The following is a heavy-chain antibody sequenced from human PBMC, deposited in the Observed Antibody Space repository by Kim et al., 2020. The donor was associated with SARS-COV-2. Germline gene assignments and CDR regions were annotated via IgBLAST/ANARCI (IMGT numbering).Heavy chain of an antibody. J-gene: IGHJ6*02. CDR1: GFTFSSYA. V-gene: IGHV3-23*01. D-gene: IGHD2-15*01. CDR3: AKDWVVAEIYYYYYGMDV. CDR2: ISGSGGST. Sequence: GGSLRLSCAASGFTFSSYAMSWVRQAPGKGLEWVSAISGSGGSTYYADSVKGRFTISRDNSKNTLYLQMNSLRAEDTAVYYCAKDWVVAEIYYYYYGMDVWGQGTTVTVSS.